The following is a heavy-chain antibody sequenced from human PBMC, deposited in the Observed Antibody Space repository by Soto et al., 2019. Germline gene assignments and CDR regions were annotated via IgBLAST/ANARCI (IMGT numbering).Heavy chain of an antibody. V-gene: IGHV3-53*01. J-gene: IGHJ3*02. CDR2: IYSGGST. Sequence: PGVSLRLSCAASGFTVSSNYMSWVRQAPGKGLEWVSVIYSGGSTYYADSVKGRFTISRDNSKNTLYLQMNSLRAEDTAVYYCARAGGMSWYGAESASGGRAFDIWGKGTMVTVSS. CDR3: ARAGGMSWYGAESASGGRAFDI. CDR1: GFTVSSNY. D-gene: IGHD6-13*01.